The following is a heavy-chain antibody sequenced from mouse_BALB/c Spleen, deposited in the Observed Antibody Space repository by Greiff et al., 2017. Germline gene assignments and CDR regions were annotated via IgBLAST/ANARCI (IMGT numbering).Heavy chain of an antibody. CDR1: GFTFSNYW. V-gene: IGHV6-6*02. CDR3: TRDPPTMAY. Sequence: EVQGVESGGGLVQPGGSMKLSCVASGFTFSNYWMNWVRQSPEKGLEWVAEIRLKSNNYATHYAESVKGRFTISRDDSKSSVYLQMNNLRAEDTGIYYCTRDPPTMAYWGQGTLVTVSA. D-gene: IGHD2-10*01. CDR2: IRLKSNNYAT. J-gene: IGHJ3*01.